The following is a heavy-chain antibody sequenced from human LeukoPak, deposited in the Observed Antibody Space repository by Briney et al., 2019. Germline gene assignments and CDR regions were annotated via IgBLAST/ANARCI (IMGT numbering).Heavy chain of an antibody. D-gene: IGHD2-2*01. CDR2: ISFDGVNT. CDR1: GFTFSNYE. Sequence: GGSLRLSCAASGFTFSNYEMHWVRQAPGKGLEWVAVISFDGVNTFYADSVKGRFTISRDNSNNTVYLQMNNLRPEDTAVFYCARGQGYESYYYMDVWGKGTTVSVSS. V-gene: IGHV3-30*04. J-gene: IGHJ6*03. CDR3: ARGQGYESYYYMDV.